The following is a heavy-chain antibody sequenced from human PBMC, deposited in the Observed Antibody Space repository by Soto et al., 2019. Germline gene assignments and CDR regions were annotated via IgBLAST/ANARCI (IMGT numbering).Heavy chain of an antibody. CDR2: INHSVST. CDR3: ARGQRYCSGGSCLDY. D-gene: IGHD2-15*01. J-gene: IGHJ4*02. Sequence: PSETLSLTCAVYGGSFSGYYWRWIRQPPGKGLEWIGEINHSVSTNYNPSLNSRVTISVDTSKNQFSLKLSSVTAADTAVYYCARGQRYCSGGSCLDYWGQGTLVTVSS. V-gene: IGHV4-34*01. CDR1: GGSFSGYY.